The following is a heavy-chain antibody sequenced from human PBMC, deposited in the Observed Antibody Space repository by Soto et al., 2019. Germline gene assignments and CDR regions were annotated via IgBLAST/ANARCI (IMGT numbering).Heavy chain of an antibody. CDR3: ARDPYNSSAGKGY. D-gene: IGHD6-6*01. CDR1: GFTFSSYW. V-gene: IGHV3-74*01. CDR2: INSDGSST. Sequence: GGSLRLSCAASGFTFSSYWMHWVRQAPGKWLVWVSRINSDGSSTSYADSVKGRFTISRDNAKNTLYLQMNSLRAEDTAVYYCARDPYNSSAGKGYWGQGXLVTVYS. J-gene: IGHJ4*02.